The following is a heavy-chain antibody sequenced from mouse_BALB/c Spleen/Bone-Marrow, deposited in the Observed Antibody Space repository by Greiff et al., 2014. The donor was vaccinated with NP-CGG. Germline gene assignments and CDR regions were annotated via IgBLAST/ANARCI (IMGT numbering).Heavy chain of an antibody. J-gene: IGHJ3*01. Sequence: EVKLQESGGGLVQPKGSLKLSCAASGFTFNTNAMNWVRQAPGKGLEWVARIRSESNNYATYYADSVKDRFTISRDDSQSVLYLQMNNLKTEDTAMYYCVGYPFAYWGQGTLVTVSA. CDR2: IRSESNNYAT. CDR1: GFTFNTNA. V-gene: IGHV10S3*01. CDR3: VGYPFAY. D-gene: IGHD2-2*01.